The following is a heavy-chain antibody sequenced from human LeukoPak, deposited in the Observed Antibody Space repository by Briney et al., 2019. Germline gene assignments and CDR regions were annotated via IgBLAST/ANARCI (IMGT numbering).Heavy chain of an antibody. J-gene: IGHJ6*02. Sequence: GGSLRLSCAASGFTFSSYAMSWVRQAPGKGLEWVSAISGSGGSTYYADSVKGRFTISRDNSKNTLYLQMNSLRAEDTAVYYCAKDIYYYGSGSYYTLYYYYYGMDVWGQGATVTVSS. V-gene: IGHV3-23*01. CDR1: GFTFSSYA. D-gene: IGHD3-10*01. CDR3: AKDIYYYGSGSYYTLYYYYYGMDV. CDR2: ISGSGGST.